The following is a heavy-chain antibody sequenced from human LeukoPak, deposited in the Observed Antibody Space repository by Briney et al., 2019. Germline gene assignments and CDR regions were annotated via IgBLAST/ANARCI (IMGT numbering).Heavy chain of an antibody. CDR2: IYSGGNT. CDR1: GFTVSSNY. V-gene: IGHV3-53*01. CDR3: ARGYSVTGTHFDY. Sequence: GGSLRLSCAASGFTVSSNYMSWVRQAPGKGLEWVSVIYSGGNTYYADSVKGRFTISRDNSKNTLYLQMNSLRAEDTAVYYCARGYSVTGTHFDYWGQGTLVTVSS. D-gene: IGHD6-19*01. J-gene: IGHJ4*02.